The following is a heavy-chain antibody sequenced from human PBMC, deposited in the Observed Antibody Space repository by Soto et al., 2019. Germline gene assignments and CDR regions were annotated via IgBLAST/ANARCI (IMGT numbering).Heavy chain of an antibody. CDR3: ASHRKLLWFGELFGAFDI. CDR1: GGSISSGGYY. J-gene: IGHJ3*02. Sequence: TSETLSLTCTVSGGSISSGGYYWSWIRQHPGKGLEWIGYIYYSGSTYYNPSLKSRVTISVDTSKNQFSLKLSSVTAADTAVYYCASHRKLLWFGELFGAFDIWGQGTMVTVSS. V-gene: IGHV4-31*03. CDR2: IYYSGST. D-gene: IGHD3-10*01.